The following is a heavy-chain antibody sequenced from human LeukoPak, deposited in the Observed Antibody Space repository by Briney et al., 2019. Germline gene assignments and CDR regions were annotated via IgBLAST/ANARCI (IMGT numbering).Heavy chain of an antibody. CDR2: IRVNSGHS. D-gene: IGHD3-10*01. CDR1: GYTFTTYG. V-gene: IGHV1-18*01. Sequence: AAVKVTRQSSGYTFTTYGIRWVRQAPAQGLEWMGWIRVNSGHSNYAQNFQGRVTNTTDTSTSTAYMQLRGVRSDDKAVYCCARRGEGCYSPCDPWGRGTLVTVSS. CDR3: ARRGEGCYSPCDP. J-gene: IGHJ5*02.